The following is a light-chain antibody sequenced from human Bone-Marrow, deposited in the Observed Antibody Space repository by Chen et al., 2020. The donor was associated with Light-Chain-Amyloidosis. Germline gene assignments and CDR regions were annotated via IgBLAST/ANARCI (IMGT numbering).Light chain of an antibody. Sequence: QSVLTQPPPASGTPGQRGTISCSGSSSNIGSNYVYWYQQLPGTAPKLLIYRNNQRPSGVPDRFSGSKSGTSASLAISGLRSEDEADYYCAAWDDSLSGPRVFGGGTKLTVL. V-gene: IGLV1-47*01. J-gene: IGLJ3*02. CDR2: RNN. CDR1: SSNIGSNY. CDR3: AAWDDSLSGPRV.